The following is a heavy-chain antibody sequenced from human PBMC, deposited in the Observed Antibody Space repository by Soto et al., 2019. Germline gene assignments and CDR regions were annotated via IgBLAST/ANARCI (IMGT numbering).Heavy chain of an antibody. J-gene: IGHJ4*02. CDR1: GFIFRDYW. Sequence: EVQLVESGGGLVQPGGSLRLSCAASGFIFRDYWMTWVRQVPGKGLEWVANINQDGREKCYMDSVKGRFTISRDNAKNSLDLQMSSLRADDTALYYCARDPWDYWGQGTLVTVSS. V-gene: IGHV3-7*01. CDR2: INQDGREK. CDR3: ARDPWDY.